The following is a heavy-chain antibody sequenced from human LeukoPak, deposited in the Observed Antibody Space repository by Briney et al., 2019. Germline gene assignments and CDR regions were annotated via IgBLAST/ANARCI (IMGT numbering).Heavy chain of an antibody. CDR1: GFTFSSYA. D-gene: IGHD2-2*03. J-gene: IGHJ6*03. Sequence: GGSLRLSCAASGFTFSSYAMHWVRQAPGKGLEWVAVISYDGSNKYYADSVKGRFTIFRDNSKNTLYLQMNSLSADAPALLYFAKDPGYCSIYYYYMDVWGKGTTVTISS. CDR3: AKDPGYCSIYYYYMDV. V-gene: IGHV3-30*04. CDR2: ISYDGSNK.